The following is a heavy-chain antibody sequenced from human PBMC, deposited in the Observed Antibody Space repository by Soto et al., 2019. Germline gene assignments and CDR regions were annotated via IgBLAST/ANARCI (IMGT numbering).Heavy chain of an antibody. V-gene: IGHV3-30*18. CDR2: ISYDGSNK. D-gene: IGHD1-7*01. J-gene: IGHJ4*02. CDR3: AKVPSGTTPDY. CDR1: GFTFSSYG. Sequence: PGGSLRLSCAASGFTFSSYGMHWVRQAPGKGLEWVAVISYDGSNKYYADSVKGRFTISRDNSKNTLYLQMNSLRAEDTAVYYCAKVPSGTTPDYRGQGTLVTVSS.